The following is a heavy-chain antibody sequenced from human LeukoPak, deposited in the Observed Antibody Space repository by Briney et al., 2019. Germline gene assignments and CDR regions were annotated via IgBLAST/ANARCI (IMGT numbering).Heavy chain of an antibody. J-gene: IGHJ2*01. CDR2: IYYSGST. V-gene: IGHV4-61*08. Sequence: PSETLSLTCTVSGGSISSGGYYWSWIRQPPGKGLEWIGYIYYSGSTNYNPSLKSRVTISVDTSKNQFSLKLSSVTAADTAVYYCARGGVWFGELLYYLNWYFDLWGRGTLVTVSS. CDR1: GGSISSGGYY. D-gene: IGHD3-10*01. CDR3: ARGGVWFGELLYYLNWYFDL.